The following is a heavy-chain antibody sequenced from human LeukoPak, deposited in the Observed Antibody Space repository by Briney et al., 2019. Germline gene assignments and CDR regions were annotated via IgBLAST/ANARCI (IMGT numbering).Heavy chain of an antibody. CDR2: IKQDGSEK. J-gene: IGHJ4*02. CDR3: ASDVVGGTTNY. Sequence: GGSLRLSCAASGFTFSSYWMSWVRQAPGKGLEWVANIKQDGSEKYYVDSVKGRFTISRDNAKNSLYLQMNSLRAEDTAVYYCASDVVGGTTNYWGQGTLVTVSS. CDR1: GFTFSSYW. V-gene: IGHV3-7*01. D-gene: IGHD1-26*01.